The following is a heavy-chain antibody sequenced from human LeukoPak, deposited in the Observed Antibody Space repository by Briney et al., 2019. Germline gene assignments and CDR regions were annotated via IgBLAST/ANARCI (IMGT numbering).Heavy chain of an antibody. CDR3: ARGLPIVGATRVDY. D-gene: IGHD1-26*01. V-gene: IGHV3-30-3*01. Sequence: PGGSLRLSCAASGFTFSSYAMHWVRQAPGKGLEWVAVISYDGSNKYYADSVKGRFTISRDNSKNTLYLQMNSLRAEDTAVYYCARGLPIVGATRVDYWGQGTLVTVSS. J-gene: IGHJ4*02. CDR1: GFTFSSYA. CDR2: ISYDGSNK.